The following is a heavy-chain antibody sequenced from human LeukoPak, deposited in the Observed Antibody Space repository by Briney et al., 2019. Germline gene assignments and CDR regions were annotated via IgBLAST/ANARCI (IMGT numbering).Heavy chain of an antibody. D-gene: IGHD2/OR15-2a*01. V-gene: IGHV3-9*03. CDR3: ARGSNIAPRLFDY. CDR1: GFTFGAYA. CDR2: ISWNSDTL. J-gene: IGHJ4*02. Sequence: PGGSLRLSCAASGFTFGAYAMYWVRQAPGKGLEWVSGISWNSDTLVYADSVKGRFTISRDNAKNSLYLQMSSLRPEDMALYFCARGSNIAPRLFDYWGQGTLVTVSS.